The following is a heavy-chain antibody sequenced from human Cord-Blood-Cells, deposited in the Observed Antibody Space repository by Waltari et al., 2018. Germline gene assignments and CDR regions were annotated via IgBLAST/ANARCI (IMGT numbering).Heavy chain of an antibody. Sequence: VHSGAEVRRPGESLTISCKEPGHSSSSHWLGVVRQMPGKGLEWMGIIYPGDPDNRFSPSFQGQVTTSADTSTSTAYLQWSSLKASDTAMYYFARHTPAADCWGQGTLVTVSS. V-gene: IGHV5-51*01. J-gene: IGHJ4*02. D-gene: IGHD2-2*01. CDR2: IYPGDPDN. CDR1: GHSSSSHW. CDR3: ARHTPAADC.